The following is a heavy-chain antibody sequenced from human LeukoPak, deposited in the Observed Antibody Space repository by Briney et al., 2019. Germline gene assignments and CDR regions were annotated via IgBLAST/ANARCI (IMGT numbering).Heavy chain of an antibody. D-gene: IGHD2-2*01. Sequence: PGGSLRLSCAASGFTFSSYSMNWVRQAPGKGLEWVSSISSSSSYIYYADSVKGRFTISRDNAKSSLYLQMNSLRAEDTAVYYCARVVRYARYFDYWGQGTLVTVSS. V-gene: IGHV3-21*01. J-gene: IGHJ4*02. CDR2: ISSSSSYI. CDR3: ARVVRYARYFDY. CDR1: GFTFSSYS.